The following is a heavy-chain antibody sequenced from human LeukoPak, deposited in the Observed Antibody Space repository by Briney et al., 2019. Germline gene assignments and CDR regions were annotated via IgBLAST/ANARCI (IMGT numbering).Heavy chain of an antibody. D-gene: IGHD3-22*01. CDR3: ATESYYYDSTGYFSRNDAFDI. Sequence: PSQTLSLTCTVSGGSISSGTYYWRWIRQPAGKGLEWIGRMYTSGSTNYNPSLESRVTISVDTSKNQFSLKLSSVTAADTAVYFCATESYYYDSTGYFSRNDAFDIWGQGTMVTVSS. J-gene: IGHJ3*02. CDR2: MYTSGST. CDR1: GGSISSGTYY. V-gene: IGHV4-61*02.